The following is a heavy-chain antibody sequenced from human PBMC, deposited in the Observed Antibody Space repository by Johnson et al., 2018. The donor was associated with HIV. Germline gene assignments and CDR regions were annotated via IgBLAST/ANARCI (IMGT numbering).Heavy chain of an antibody. CDR3: ARGRISMKVVDLRGGGFDI. D-gene: IGHD3-22*01. V-gene: IGHV3-30*02. J-gene: IGHJ3*02. CDR1: GFTFSSYG. Sequence: QVQLVESGGGVVQPGGSLRLSCAASGFTFSSYGMHWVRQAPGKGLEWVAFIRYDGSNKYYADSVKGRFTISRDNSNNTLYLQMNSLRVEDTAVYLCARGRISMKVVDLRGGGFDIWGQGTKVTVSS. CDR2: IRYDGSNK.